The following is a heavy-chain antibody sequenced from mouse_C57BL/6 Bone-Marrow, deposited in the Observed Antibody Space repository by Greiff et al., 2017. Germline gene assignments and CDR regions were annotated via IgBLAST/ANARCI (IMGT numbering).Heavy chain of an antibody. D-gene: IGHD2-4*01. CDR1: GFTFSSYA. Sequence: EVMLVESGGGLVKPGGSLKLSCAASGFTFSSYAMSWVRQTPEKRLEWVATISDGGSYTYYPDNVKGRVTISRDNAKNNLYLQMSHLKSEDTAMYYCARDGDYDYDGYAMDYWGQGTSVTVSS. J-gene: IGHJ4*01. CDR3: ARDGDYDYDGYAMDY. CDR2: ISDGGSYT. V-gene: IGHV5-4*01.